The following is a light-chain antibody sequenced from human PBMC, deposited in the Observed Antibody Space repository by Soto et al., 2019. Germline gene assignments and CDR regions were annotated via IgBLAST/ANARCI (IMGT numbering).Light chain of an antibody. CDR1: SSDVGAYIY. V-gene: IGLV2-23*02. CDR2: EVN. CDR3: CSSGGSPTYV. Sequence: QSVLTQPASVSGSPGQSITISCGGTSSDVGAYIYVSWYQQYPGKAPKLIIFEVNKRPSGVSNRFSGSKSGNTASLTISGLKVEDEADYYCCSSGGSPTYVFGTGTKVTVL. J-gene: IGLJ1*01.